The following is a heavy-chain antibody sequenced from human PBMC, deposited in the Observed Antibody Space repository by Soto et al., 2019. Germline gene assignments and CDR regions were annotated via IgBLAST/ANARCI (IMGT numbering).Heavy chain of an antibody. D-gene: IGHD3-10*01. CDR3: ARHSDGSGSYWPYYFDY. CDR2: IYYSGST. Sequence: PSETLSLTCTVSGGSISSYYWSWIRQPPGKGLEWIGYIYYSGSTNYNPSLKSRVTISVDTSKNQFSLKLSSVTAADTAVYYCARHSDGSGSYWPYYFDYWAREPWSPSPQ. CDR1: GGSISSYY. V-gene: IGHV4-59*08. J-gene: IGHJ4*02.